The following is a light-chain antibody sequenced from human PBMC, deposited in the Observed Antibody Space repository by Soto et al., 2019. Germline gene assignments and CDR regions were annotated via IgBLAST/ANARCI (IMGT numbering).Light chain of an antibody. CDR2: LAS. CDR3: QQRCNWPPVT. CDR1: QAVNTR. Sequence: EIVLTQSPATLSSFPGDRVTLSCRASQAVNTRLAWYQHKPGQAPRLLIYLASNRAAGVPARFSGSGSGTDFTLTISDVEPEDFAVYYCQQRCNWPPVTFGGGTKVEIK. V-gene: IGKV3-11*01. J-gene: IGKJ4*01.